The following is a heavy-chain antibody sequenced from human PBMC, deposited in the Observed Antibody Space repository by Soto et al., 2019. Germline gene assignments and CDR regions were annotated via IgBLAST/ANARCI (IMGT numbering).Heavy chain of an antibody. V-gene: IGHV4-4*02. D-gene: IGHD2-15*01. CDR2: IYHSGST. J-gene: IGHJ4*02. CDR3: AMEYCSGGSCRGHFDY. CDR1: SGSISSSNW. Sequence: QVQLQESGPGLVKPSGTLSLTCAVSSGSISSSNWWSWVRQPPGKGLEWIGEIYHSGSTNYNPSLKSRVTISVDQSKTQFSLKLSSVTAADTAVYYCAMEYCSGGSCRGHFDYWGQGTLVTVSS.